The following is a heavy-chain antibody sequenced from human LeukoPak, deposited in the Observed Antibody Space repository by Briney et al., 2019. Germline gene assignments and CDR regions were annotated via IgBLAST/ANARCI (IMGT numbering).Heavy chain of an antibody. CDR1: GFTFSSYA. CDR3: ARTKRSSWFQGFYYYGMDV. V-gene: IGHV3-30*14. CDR2: ISYDGSNK. D-gene: IGHD6-13*01. J-gene: IGHJ6*02. Sequence: GRSLRLSCAASGFTFSSYAMHWVRQAPGKGLEWVAVISYDGSNKYYADSVKGRFTISRDNSKNTLYLQMNSLRAEDTAVYYCARTKRSSWFQGFYYYGMDVWGQGTTVTVSS.